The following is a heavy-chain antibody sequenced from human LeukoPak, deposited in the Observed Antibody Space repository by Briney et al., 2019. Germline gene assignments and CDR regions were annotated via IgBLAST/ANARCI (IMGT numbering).Heavy chain of an antibody. CDR3: ARDFRNSGWGSDY. D-gene: IGHD6-19*01. Sequence: GGSLRLSCAASGFMFSGYWMSWVRQAPGKGLEWVANINQDGSEKYYVYSVKGRFAISRDNAKNSLFFEMNSLRVEDTSVYYCARDFRNSGWGSDYWGQGTLVTVSS. J-gene: IGHJ4*02. V-gene: IGHV3-7*04. CDR1: GFMFSGYW. CDR2: INQDGSEK.